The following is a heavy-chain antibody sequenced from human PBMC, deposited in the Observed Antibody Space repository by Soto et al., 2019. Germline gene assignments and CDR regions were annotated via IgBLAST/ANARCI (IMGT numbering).Heavy chain of an antibody. Sequence: ASVKVSCKASGGTFSSYAISWVRQAPGQGLEWMGGIIPIFGTANYAQKFQGRVTITADESTSTAYMELSSLRSEDTAVYYCARGNSGYYDPLLLGPVYFDYWGQGTLVTVSS. CDR1: GGTFSSYA. V-gene: IGHV1-69*13. D-gene: IGHD5-12*01. J-gene: IGHJ4*02. CDR2: IIPIFGTA. CDR3: ARGNSGYYDPLLLGPVYFDY.